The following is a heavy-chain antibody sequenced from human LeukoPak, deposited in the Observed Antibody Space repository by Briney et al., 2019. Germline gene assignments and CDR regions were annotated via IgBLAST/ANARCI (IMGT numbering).Heavy chain of an antibody. Sequence: PGGSLRLSCAASGFTVSSNYMSWVRQAPGKGLEWVSVIYSGGSAYYADSVKGRFTISRDNSKNTLYLQMNSLRAEDTAVYYCAATAATPIFDYWGQGTLVTVSS. CDR3: AATAATPIFDY. D-gene: IGHD2-2*01. V-gene: IGHV3-66*01. CDR2: IYSGGSA. J-gene: IGHJ4*02. CDR1: GFTVSSNY.